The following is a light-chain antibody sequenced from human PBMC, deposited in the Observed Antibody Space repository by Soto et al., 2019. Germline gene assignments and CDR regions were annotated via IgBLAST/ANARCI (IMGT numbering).Light chain of an antibody. J-gene: IGKJ3*01. CDR3: QQYTTSPFT. Sequence: EIVLTQSPGTLSLSPGERATLYCRASQSVGSNYLACYQQKPGQAPRVLIYGASSRATGIPARFSGSGSGADFSLTVSRLEPEDFAVYYCQQYTTSPFTSGPGTKVDIE. CDR1: QSVGSNY. CDR2: GAS. V-gene: IGKV3-20*01.